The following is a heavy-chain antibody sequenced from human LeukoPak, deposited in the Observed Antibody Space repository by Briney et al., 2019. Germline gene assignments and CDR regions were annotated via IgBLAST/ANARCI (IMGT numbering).Heavy chain of an antibody. V-gene: IGHV4-39*01. J-gene: IGHJ4*02. CDR1: GGSISSSSYY. CDR2: IYYSGST. Sequence: SQTLSLTCTVSGGSISSSSYYWGWIRQPPGKGLEWLGSIYYSGSTYYNPSLKSRVTISVDTSKDQFSLKLSSVTAADTAVYYCARSLCSGGSCCVDYWGQGTLVTVSS. D-gene: IGHD2-15*01. CDR3: ARSLCSGGSCCVDY.